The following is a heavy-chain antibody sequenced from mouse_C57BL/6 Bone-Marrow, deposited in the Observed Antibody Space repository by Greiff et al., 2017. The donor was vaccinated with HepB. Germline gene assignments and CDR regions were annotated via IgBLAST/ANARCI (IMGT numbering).Heavy chain of an antibody. Sequence: DVKLQESGGDLVKPGGSLKLSCAASGFTFSSYGMSWVRQTPDKRLEWVATISSGGSYTYYPDSVKGRFTISRDNAKNTLYLQMSSLKSEDTAMYYCARLGHYYGSRYYFDYWGQGTTLTVSS. CDR3: ARLGHYYGSRYYFDY. CDR1: GFTFSSYG. CDR2: ISSGGSYT. D-gene: IGHD1-1*01. V-gene: IGHV5-6*02. J-gene: IGHJ2*01.